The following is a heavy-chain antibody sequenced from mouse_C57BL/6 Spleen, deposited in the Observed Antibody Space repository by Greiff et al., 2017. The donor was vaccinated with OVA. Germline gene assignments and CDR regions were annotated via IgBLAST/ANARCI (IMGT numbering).Heavy chain of an antibody. CDR2: ISSGGSYT. V-gene: IGHV5-6*01. CDR3: ARHETTGYAMDY. J-gene: IGHJ4*01. Sequence: EVQLVESGGDLVKPGGSLKLSCAASGFTFSSYGMSWVRQTPDKRLEWVATISSGGSYTYYPDRVKGRFTISRDNAKNTLYLQMSSLKSEDTAMYYCARHETTGYAMDYWGQGTSVTVSS. D-gene: IGHD1-1*01. CDR1: GFTFSSYG.